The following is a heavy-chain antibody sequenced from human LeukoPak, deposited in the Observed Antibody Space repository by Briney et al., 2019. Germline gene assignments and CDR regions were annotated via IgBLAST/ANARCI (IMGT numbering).Heavy chain of an antibody. CDR2: ISYDGSNK. CDR3: ARSAARGYFDY. V-gene: IGHV3-30-3*01. J-gene: IGHJ4*02. CDR1: GFTFSSYA. Sequence: GRSLRLFCAASGFTFSSYAMHWVRQAPGKGLEWVAVISYDGSNKYYADSVKGRFTISRDNSKNTLYLQMNSLRAEDTAVYYCARSAARGYFDYWGQGTLVTVSS. D-gene: IGHD6-13*01.